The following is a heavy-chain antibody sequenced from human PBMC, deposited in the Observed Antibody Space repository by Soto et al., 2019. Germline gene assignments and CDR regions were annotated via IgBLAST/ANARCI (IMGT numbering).Heavy chain of an antibody. CDR3: ATAATYGP. D-gene: IGHD2-15*01. CDR1: VFPFSDYY. J-gene: IGHJ4*02. CDR2: ISGSGTTI. Sequence: PGGSLRLSCAASVFPFSDYYMSWIRQAPGKGLEWVAFISGSGTTIFYADSVKGRFTISRDNAKNSLYLQMNSLRAEDTAVYYCATAATYGPWGQGTLVTVSS. V-gene: IGHV3-11*01.